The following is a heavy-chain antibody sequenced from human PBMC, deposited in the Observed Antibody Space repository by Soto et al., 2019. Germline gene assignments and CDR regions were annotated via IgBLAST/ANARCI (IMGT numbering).Heavy chain of an antibody. CDR3: ARGSSLWFGDRYYFDY. CDR1: GGTFSSYA. V-gene: IGHV1-69*13. J-gene: IGHJ4*02. Sequence: SVKVSCKASGGTFSSYAISWVRQSPVQGLEWMGGIIPIFGTANYAQKFQGRVTITADESTSTAYMELSSLRSEDTAVYYCARGSSLWFGDRYYFDYWGQGTLVTVSS. D-gene: IGHD3-10*01. CDR2: IIPIFGTA.